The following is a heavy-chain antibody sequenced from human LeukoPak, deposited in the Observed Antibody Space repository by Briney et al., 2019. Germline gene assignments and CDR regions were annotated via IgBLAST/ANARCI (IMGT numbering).Heavy chain of an antibody. CDR2: IYYSGRT. Sequence: PSQTLSLTCTVSGGSISSGDYYWSWIRQPPGKGLEWIGYIYYSGRTYYNPSLKSRVTISVYTSKNQFSLKLSSVTAADTAVYYCARDNPGSYSHYGMDVWGKGTTVTVSS. CDR1: GGSISSGDYY. CDR3: ARDNPGSYSHYGMDV. J-gene: IGHJ6*04. V-gene: IGHV4-30-4*01. D-gene: IGHD3-10*01.